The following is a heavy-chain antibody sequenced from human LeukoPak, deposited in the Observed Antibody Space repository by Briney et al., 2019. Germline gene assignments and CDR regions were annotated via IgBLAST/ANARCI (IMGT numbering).Heavy chain of an antibody. D-gene: IGHD6-13*01. Sequence: PGGSLRLSCAASGFTVSSNYMSWVRQAPGMGLEWVSVIYSGGSTYYADSVKGRFTISRDNAKNSLDLQMNSLKVEDTAVYYCATPAAGPGAEYSLYWGQGTLVIVSS. J-gene: IGHJ1*01. CDR3: ATPAAGPGAEYSLY. CDR2: IYSGGST. V-gene: IGHV3-53*01. CDR1: GFTVSSNY.